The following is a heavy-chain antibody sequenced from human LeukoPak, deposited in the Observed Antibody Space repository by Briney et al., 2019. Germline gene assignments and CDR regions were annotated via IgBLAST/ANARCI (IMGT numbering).Heavy chain of an antibody. CDR1: GGSFSGYY. CDR2: INHSGST. CDR3: ARGRRYQLRYWFDP. D-gene: IGHD2-2*01. J-gene: IGHJ5*02. V-gene: IGHV4-34*01. Sequence: SETLSLTCAVYGGSFSGYYWSWIRQPPGKGLEWIGEINHSGSTNYNPSLKSRVTISVDTSKNQFSLKLSSVTAADTAVYYCARGRRYQLRYWFDPSGQGTLVTVSS.